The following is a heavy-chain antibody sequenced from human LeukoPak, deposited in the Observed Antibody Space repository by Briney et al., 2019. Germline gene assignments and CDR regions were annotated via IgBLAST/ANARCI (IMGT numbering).Heavy chain of an antibody. J-gene: IGHJ4*02. CDR3: MCWGTDNH. D-gene: IGHD7-27*01. Sequence: EGSLRLSCTFSGLTFHSYWMNWVRQAPGKGLEWVANINPGGNEIRSVDSVKGRSIISRDNAKNSLDLQMSSLRVEDTAVYYCMCWGTDNHWGQGILVTVSS. CDR1: GLTFHSYW. CDR2: INPGGNEI. V-gene: IGHV3-7*01.